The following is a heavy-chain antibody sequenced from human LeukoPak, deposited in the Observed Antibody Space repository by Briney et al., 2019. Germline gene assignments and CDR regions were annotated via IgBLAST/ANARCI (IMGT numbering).Heavy chain of an antibody. CDR3: AKVRGFDYYDSSGFDFDY. V-gene: IGHV3-23*01. CDR2: ISGSGGST. D-gene: IGHD3-22*01. J-gene: IGHJ4*02. CDR1: GFTFSNYA. Sequence: SGGSLRLSCAASGFTFSNYAMTWVRQAPGKGLEWVSAISGSGGSTYYADSVRGRFTISRDTSKNTLYLQMNSLRAEDTAVYYCAKVRGFDYYDSSGFDFDYWGQGTLVTVSS.